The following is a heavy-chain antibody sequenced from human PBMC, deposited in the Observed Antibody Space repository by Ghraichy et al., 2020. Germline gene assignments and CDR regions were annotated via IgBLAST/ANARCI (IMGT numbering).Heavy chain of an antibody. Sequence: GGSLRLSCAASGFTFSSYVMSWVRQAPGKGLEWVSGINSSGGSIYYADSVKGRFTISRDNSKNTLYLQMHSLRAEDTAVYYCAKRGSYYDFHYWGQGTLVTASS. CDR3: AKRGSYYDFHY. D-gene: IGHD1-26*01. J-gene: IGHJ4*02. V-gene: IGHV3-23*01. CDR1: GFTFSSYV. CDR2: INSSGGSI.